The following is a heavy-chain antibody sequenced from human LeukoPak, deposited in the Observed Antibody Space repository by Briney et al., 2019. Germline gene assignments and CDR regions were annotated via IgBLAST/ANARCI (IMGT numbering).Heavy chain of an antibody. J-gene: IGHJ5*01. CDR2: IKQDGSEK. V-gene: IGHV3-7*01. Sequence: GGSLRLSSVVSGFTFSSSWMSWVRQAPGKGLEWVANIKQDGSEKYYVDSVKGRFTISRDNAKNSLYLQMNSVRAEDTAVYSCAREGDTSSWFDYWGQGTLVTVSS. D-gene: IGHD6-13*01. CDR3: AREGDTSSWFDY. CDR1: GFTFSSSW.